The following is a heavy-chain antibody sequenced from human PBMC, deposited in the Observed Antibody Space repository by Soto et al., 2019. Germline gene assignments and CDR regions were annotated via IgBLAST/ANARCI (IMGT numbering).Heavy chain of an antibody. Sequence: QVQLQQWGAGLLKPSETLSLTCGVYGGSFSGYSWSWIRQPPGKGLECIGERNHSGSTNYNPSLKSRVTISVDTSKNEFSLKLRSVTAADTAVYYCARVVPPPNRNWGMWSGAFDIWGQGTMVTVSS. CDR1: GGSFSGYS. CDR2: RNHSGST. J-gene: IGHJ3*02. V-gene: IGHV4-34*01. D-gene: IGHD7-27*01. CDR3: ARVVPPPNRNWGMWSGAFDI.